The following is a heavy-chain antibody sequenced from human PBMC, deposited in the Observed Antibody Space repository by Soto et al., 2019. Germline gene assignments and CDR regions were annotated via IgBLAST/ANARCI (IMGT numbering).Heavy chain of an antibody. CDR3: ARGKRVPAAKGGWFDP. Sequence: QVQLQQWGAGLLKPSETLSLTCAVYGGSFSGYYWSWIRQPPGKGLEWIGEINHSGSTNHNPSLKSRVTISVDTSKNQFSLKLSSVTAADTAVYYCARGKRVPAAKGGWFDPWGQGTLVTVSS. CDR1: GGSFSGYY. V-gene: IGHV4-34*01. J-gene: IGHJ5*02. CDR2: INHSGST. D-gene: IGHD2-2*01.